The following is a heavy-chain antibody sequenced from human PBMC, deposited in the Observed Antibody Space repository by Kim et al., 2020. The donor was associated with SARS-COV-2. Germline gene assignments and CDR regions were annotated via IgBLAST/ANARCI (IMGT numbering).Heavy chain of an antibody. V-gene: IGHV1-8*01. CDR1: GYTFTSYD. D-gene: IGHD3-22*01. CDR2: MNPNSGNT. J-gene: IGHJ4*02. CDR3: SRGFRYSYDTTGYSTDF. Sequence: ASVKVSCKASGYTFTSYDINWVRQVSGQGLEWMGWMNPNSGNTGCAQQFQGRVTMTMNTSITTVYMELSSLTSEDTAVYYCSRGFRYSYDTTGYSTDFWGQGTLVTVSS.